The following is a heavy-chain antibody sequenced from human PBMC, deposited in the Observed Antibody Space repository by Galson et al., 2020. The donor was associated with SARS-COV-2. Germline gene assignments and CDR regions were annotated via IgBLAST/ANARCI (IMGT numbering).Heavy chain of an antibody. CDR3: ARDGLREIGGSFDI. J-gene: IGHJ3*02. D-gene: IGHD4-17*01. V-gene: IGHV3-33*01. CDR2: ICYDGSNK. CDR1: GFTFSSYG. Sequence: AGSLRLSCAASGFTFSSYGMHWVRQAPGKGLEWVAVICYDGSNKYYTDSVKGRFTISRDNSKNTPYLQMNSLRAEDTAVYYCARDGLREIGGSFDIWGQGTMVTVSS.